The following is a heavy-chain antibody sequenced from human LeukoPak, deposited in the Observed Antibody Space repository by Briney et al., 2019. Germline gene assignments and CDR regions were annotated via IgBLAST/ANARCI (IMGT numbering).Heavy chain of an antibody. Sequence: SVKVSCKASGGTFSSYAISWVRQAPGQGLEWMGGIIPIFGTANYAQKFQGRVTITTDQSTSTAYMELSSLRSEDTAVYYCARVVPLAAGYDRAGYYFDYWGQGTLVTVSS. D-gene: IGHD3-22*01. CDR3: ARVVPLAAGYDRAGYYFDY. CDR1: GGTFSSYA. V-gene: IGHV1-69*05. J-gene: IGHJ4*02. CDR2: IIPIFGTA.